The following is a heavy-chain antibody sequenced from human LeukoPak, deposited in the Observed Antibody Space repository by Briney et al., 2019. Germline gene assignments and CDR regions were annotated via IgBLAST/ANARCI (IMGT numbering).Heavy chain of an antibody. CDR3: ARPPTPSSGYYRFDY. Sequence: GASVRVSCTASVGTFSSYAISWVRQAPGQGLEWMGGIIPIFGTANYAQKFQGRVTITADESTSTAYMELSSLRSEDTAVYYCARPPTPSSGYYRFDYWGQGTLVTVSS. J-gene: IGHJ4*01. D-gene: IGHD3-3*01. CDR2: IIPIFGTA. V-gene: IGHV1-69*13. CDR1: VGTFSSYA.